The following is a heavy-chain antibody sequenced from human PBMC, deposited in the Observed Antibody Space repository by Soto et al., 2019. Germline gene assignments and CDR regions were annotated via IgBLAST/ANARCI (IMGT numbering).Heavy chain of an antibody. J-gene: IGHJ4*02. CDR3: VRGYYNALTGYSYFDY. Sequence: PSETLSLTCTVSGGSMSSYYWTWMRQPPGKGLEWIGYIHHSGSTNYNPSLLSRVIISGDTSKNQFSLQLSSVTAADTAVYYCVRGYYNALTGYSYFDYWGQGTLVTVSS. V-gene: IGHV4-59*01. CDR1: GGSMSSYY. CDR2: IHHSGST. D-gene: IGHD3-9*01.